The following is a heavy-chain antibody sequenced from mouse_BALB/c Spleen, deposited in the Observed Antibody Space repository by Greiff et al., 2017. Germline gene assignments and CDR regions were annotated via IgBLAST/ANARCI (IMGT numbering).Heavy chain of an antibody. Sequence: VQLQQSGAELAKPGASVKMSCKASGYTFTSYWMHWVHQRPGQGLEWIGYINPSTGYTEYNQKFKDQATLTADKSASKAYMQLSSLTSEDSAVYYCARGSYYGCVYAMDYWGQGTSVTVSS. CDR3: ARGSYYGCVYAMDY. CDR1: GYTFTSYW. J-gene: IGHJ4*01. D-gene: IGHD1-1*01. CDR2: INPSTGYT. V-gene: IGHV1-7*01.